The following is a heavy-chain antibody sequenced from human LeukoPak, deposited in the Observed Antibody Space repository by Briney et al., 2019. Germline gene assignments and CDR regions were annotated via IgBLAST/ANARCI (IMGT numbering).Heavy chain of an antibody. CDR1: GYTFTGYY. J-gene: IGHJ6*02. D-gene: IGHD3-16*01. Sequence: ASVKVSCKASGYTFTGYYMHWVRQAPGQGLEWMGWINPNSGGTNYAQKFQGRVTMTRDTSISTAYMELSRLRSDDTAVYYCARDLFILAATKGFSDYYYGMDVWGQGTTVTVSS. CDR3: ARDLFILAATKGFSDYYYGMDV. CDR2: INPNSGGT. V-gene: IGHV1-2*02.